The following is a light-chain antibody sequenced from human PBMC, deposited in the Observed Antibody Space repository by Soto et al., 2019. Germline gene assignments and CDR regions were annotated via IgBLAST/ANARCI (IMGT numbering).Light chain of an antibody. V-gene: IGKV3-15*01. CDR2: GAS. CDR1: QSVSSN. Sequence: EIVMTQSPATLSVSPGERATLSCRASQSVSSNLAWYQHKPGQAPRLLIYGASTRATGIPARFSGSGSGTEFTLTISSLQSEDFAVYYCQQYNNWPPFTFGKGTKVDIK. CDR3: QQYNNWPPFT. J-gene: IGKJ2*01.